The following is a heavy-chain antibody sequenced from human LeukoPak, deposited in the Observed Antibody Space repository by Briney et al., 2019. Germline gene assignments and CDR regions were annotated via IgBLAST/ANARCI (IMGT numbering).Heavy chain of an antibody. V-gene: IGHV3-30*04. CDR2: ISYDGSNK. CDR1: GFTFSSYA. Sequence: GRSLRLSCAASGFTFSSYAMHWVRQAPGKGLEWVEVISYDGSNKYYADSVKGRFTISRDNSKNTPYLQMNSLRAEDTAVYYCARGRYSYGPAGQAFDIWGQGTMVTVSS. D-gene: IGHD5-18*01. CDR3: ARGRYSYGPAGQAFDI. J-gene: IGHJ3*02.